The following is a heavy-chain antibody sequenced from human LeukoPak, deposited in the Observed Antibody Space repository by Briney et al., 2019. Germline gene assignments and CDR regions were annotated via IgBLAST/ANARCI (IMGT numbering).Heavy chain of an antibody. D-gene: IGHD3-22*01. J-gene: IGHJ6*02. CDR2: IIPIFGTA. CDR1: GGTFSSYA. Sequence: SVKVSCKASGGTFSSYAISWVRQAPGQGLEWMGGIIPIFGTANYAQKFQGRVTITADESTSTAYMELSSLRSEDTAVYYCAREDAQGSSGYPYYYGMDVWGQGTTVTVSS. V-gene: IGHV1-69*13. CDR3: AREDAQGSSGYPYYYGMDV.